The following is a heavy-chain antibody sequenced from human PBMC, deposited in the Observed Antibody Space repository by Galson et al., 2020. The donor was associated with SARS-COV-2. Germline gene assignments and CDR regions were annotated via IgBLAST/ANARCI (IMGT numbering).Heavy chain of an antibody. Sequence: GESLKISCAASGFTVSSNYMSWVRQAPGKGLEWVSVIYSGGSTYYADSVKGRFTISRDNSKNTLYLQMNSLRAEDTAVYYCASRDYGGNSGLDYWGQGTLVTVSA. J-gene: IGHJ4*02. V-gene: IGHV3-53*01. CDR2: IYSGGST. CDR3: ASRDYGGNSGLDY. CDR1: GFTVSSNY. D-gene: IGHD4-17*01.